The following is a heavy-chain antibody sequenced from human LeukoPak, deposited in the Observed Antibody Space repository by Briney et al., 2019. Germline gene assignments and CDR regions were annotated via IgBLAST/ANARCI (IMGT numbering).Heavy chain of an antibody. CDR2: ISSSSTYI. Sequence: PGGSLRLSCAASGFTFSSYSMHWVRQAPGKGLEWVSSISSSSTYIYYADSMKGRFTISRDNAKNSLYLQMNSLRAEGTAVYYCARDIRYGDYINFDYWGQGTLVTVSS. CDR3: ARDIRYGDYINFDY. V-gene: IGHV3-21*01. D-gene: IGHD4-17*01. J-gene: IGHJ4*02. CDR1: GFTFSSYS.